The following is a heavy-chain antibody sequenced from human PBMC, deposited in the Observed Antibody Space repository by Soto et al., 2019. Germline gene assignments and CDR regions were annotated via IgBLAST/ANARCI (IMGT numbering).Heavy chain of an antibody. CDR2: ISSSGSYI. CDR3: ARDLSRITDYYYGMDV. Sequence: SLRLSCAASEFIFSTYTMNWVRQAPGKGLEWVSSISSSGSYIYYAGSLKGRFTISRDNAKNSLYLQMNSLRADDTAVYYCARDLSRITDYYYGMDVWGQGTTVNVSS. J-gene: IGHJ6*02. D-gene: IGHD2-15*01. V-gene: IGHV3-21*01. CDR1: EFIFSTYT.